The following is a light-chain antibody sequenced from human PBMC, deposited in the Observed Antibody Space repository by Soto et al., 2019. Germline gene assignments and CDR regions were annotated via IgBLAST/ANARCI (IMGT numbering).Light chain of an antibody. CDR2: LDSGGSH. V-gene: IGLV4-69*01. CDR1: SGHSTYA. J-gene: IGLJ3*02. Sequence: QPVLTQSPSASASLGASVKLTCTLSSGHSTYAIAWHQQQPEKGPRYLMKLDSGGSHSKGDGIPDRFSGSSSGAERYLTISSLQSEDEADYYCQTWATVPDGVFGGGTKLTVL. CDR3: QTWATVPDGV.